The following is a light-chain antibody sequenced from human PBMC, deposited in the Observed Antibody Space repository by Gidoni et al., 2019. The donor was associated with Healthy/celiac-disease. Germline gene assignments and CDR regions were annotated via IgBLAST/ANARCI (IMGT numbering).Light chain of an antibody. CDR2: LGS. CDR1: QSILHCNGYNY. CDR3: MQALQTPLT. Sequence: DRVMTQSPLSLPVTPGEPASISCTSSQSILHCNGYNYLDWYLQKPGQSPQLLIYLGSNRASGVPDRFSGSGSGTDFTLKISRVEAEDVGVYYCMQALQTPLTFGGGTKVEIK. J-gene: IGKJ4*01. V-gene: IGKV2-28*01.